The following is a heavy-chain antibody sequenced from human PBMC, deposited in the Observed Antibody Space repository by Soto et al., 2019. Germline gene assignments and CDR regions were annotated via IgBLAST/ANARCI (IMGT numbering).Heavy chain of an antibody. J-gene: IGHJ5*02. CDR1: GGSISGYF. D-gene: IGHD3-10*01. CDR3: TIDYESGSYRNWFDP. Sequence: SETLSLTCTVSGGSISGYFWSWIRQPPGRGLEWIGYVYYSGSTTYNPSLKGRVSMSVDTSKNQFSLKLSSVTAADTAVYYCTIDYESGSYRNWFDPWGQGTLVTVSS. CDR2: VYYSGST. V-gene: IGHV4-59*01.